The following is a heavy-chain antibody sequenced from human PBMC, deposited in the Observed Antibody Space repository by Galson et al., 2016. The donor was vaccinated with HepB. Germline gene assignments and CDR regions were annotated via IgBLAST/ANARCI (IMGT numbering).Heavy chain of an antibody. CDR3: AKGLKGRDYYGMDV. CDR2: ISGSGGST. CDR1: GFTFSSYA. J-gene: IGHJ6*02. Sequence: SLRLSCAASGFTFSSYAMSWVRQAPGKGLEWVSAISGSGGSTYYADSVKGRVTISRDNSKNTLYLQMNSLRAEDTAVYYCAKGLKGRDYYGMDVWGQGTLVTVSS. V-gene: IGHV3-23*01.